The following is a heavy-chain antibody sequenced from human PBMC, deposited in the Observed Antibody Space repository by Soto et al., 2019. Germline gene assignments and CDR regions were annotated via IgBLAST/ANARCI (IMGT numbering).Heavy chain of an antibody. D-gene: IGHD3-10*01. Sequence: EVQLVESGGGLVQPGGSLRLSCAASGFTFSGSWMHWVRQAPGKGLVWVSRINGDGSGTSYAAFVKGRFTISRDDAKNTLFLQMNGLRAEATAVYYCARGIFGSGTANDYWGQGTLATVSS. V-gene: IGHV3-74*01. J-gene: IGHJ4*02. CDR2: INGDGSGT. CDR3: ARGIFGSGTANDY. CDR1: GFTFSGSW.